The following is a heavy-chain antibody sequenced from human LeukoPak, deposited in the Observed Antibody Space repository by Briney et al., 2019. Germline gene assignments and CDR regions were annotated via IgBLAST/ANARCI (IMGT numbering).Heavy chain of an antibody. CDR2: INHSGST. Sequence: PSETLSLTCAVYGGSFSGYYWSWIRQPPGKGLEWIGEINHSGSTNYNPSLKSRVTISVDTSKNQFSLKLGSVTAADTAVYYCARRGSSGWYYQGNPPDYWGQGTLVTVSS. CDR3: ARRGSSGWYYQGNPPDY. D-gene: IGHD6-19*01. J-gene: IGHJ4*02. CDR1: GGSFSGYY. V-gene: IGHV4-34*01.